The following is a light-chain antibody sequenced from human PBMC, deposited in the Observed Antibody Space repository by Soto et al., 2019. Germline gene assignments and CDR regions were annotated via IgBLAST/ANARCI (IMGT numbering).Light chain of an antibody. CDR2: AAS. Sequence: DVQMTQSPSTLSASVGDRVTITCRASQSISSWLAWYQQKPGKAPKLLIYAASSLETGVTSRFSGSGSGTEFTLTISSLQPDGFATYYCLQYNSYSETFGQGTKVDMK. J-gene: IGKJ1*01. V-gene: IGKV1-5*01. CDR1: QSISSW. CDR3: LQYNSYSET.